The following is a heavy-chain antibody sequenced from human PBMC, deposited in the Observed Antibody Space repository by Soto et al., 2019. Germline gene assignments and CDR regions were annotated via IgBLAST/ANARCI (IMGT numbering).Heavy chain of an antibody. CDR1: GGSITRSSYY. V-gene: IGHV4-39*07. Sequence: PSETLSLTCTVSGGSITRSSYYWGWIRQPPGKGLEWIGSIYYSGSTYYNPTLESRVTISVDTSKNQFSLKFSFVTAADTAVYYCARGPSGDKVHYWGQGALVTVSS. CDR3: ARGPSGDKVHY. J-gene: IGHJ4*02. D-gene: IGHD7-27*01. CDR2: IYYSGST.